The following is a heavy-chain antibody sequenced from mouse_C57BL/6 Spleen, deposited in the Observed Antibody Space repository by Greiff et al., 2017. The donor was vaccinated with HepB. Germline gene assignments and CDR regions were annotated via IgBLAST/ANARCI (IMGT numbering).Heavy chain of an antibody. J-gene: IGHJ2*01. CDR2: IYPGNSDT. V-gene: IGHV1-5*01. D-gene: IGHD1-1*01. CDR3: TRGRGIITTVVAHFGC. CDR1: GYTFTSYW. Sequence: VQLKQSGTVLARPGASVKMSCKTSGYTFTSYWMHWVKQRPGQGLEWIGAIYPGNSDTSYNQKFKGKAKLTAVTSASTAYMELSSLTNEDSAVYYCTRGRGIITTVVAHFGCWGQGTTLTVSS.